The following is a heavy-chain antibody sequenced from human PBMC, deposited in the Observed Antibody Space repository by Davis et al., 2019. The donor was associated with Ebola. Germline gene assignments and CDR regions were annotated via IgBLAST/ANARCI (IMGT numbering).Heavy chain of an antibody. CDR3: ARDPLSREYTNARHWFDS. D-gene: IGHD1-1*01. CDR2: ISYDGYNK. J-gene: IGHJ5*01. Sequence: PGGSLGLSCAASGFSFSSYAMHWVRQAPGKGLEWVAVISYDGYNKYYADSVRGRFTISRDNSKNTLYLQMNTLRAEDTAVYYCARDPLSREYTNARHWFDSWGQGTLVTVSS. V-gene: IGHV3-30-3*01. CDR1: GFSFSSYA.